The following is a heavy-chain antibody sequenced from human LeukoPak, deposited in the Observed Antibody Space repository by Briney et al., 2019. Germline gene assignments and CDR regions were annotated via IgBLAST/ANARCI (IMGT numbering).Heavy chain of an antibody. CDR1: GYXFTSYG. CDR3: ARDGDYDILTGLDY. CDR2: ISAYNGNT. Sequence: GYXFTSYGISWVRQAPGQGLEWMXWISAYNGNTNYAQKLQGRVTMTTDTSTSTAYMELRSLRSDDTAVYYCARDGDYDILTGLDYWGQGTLVTVSS. J-gene: IGHJ4*02. D-gene: IGHD3-9*01. V-gene: IGHV1-18*04.